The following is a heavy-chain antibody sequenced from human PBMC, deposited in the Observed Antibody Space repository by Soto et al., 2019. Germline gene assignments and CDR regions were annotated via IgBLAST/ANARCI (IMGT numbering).Heavy chain of an antibody. V-gene: IGHV3-23*01. CDR1: GFTFGSYA. CDR2: ISGSGDST. D-gene: IGHD1-26*01. J-gene: IGHJ4*02. CDR3: AKDLLPGYYDY. Sequence: PGGSLRLSCAASGFTFGSYAMNWVRQAPGKGLQWVSSISGSGDSTYADSVKGRFTISRDNSKNTMYLQMNSLRAEDTAVYYCAKDLLPGYYDYWGQGTLVTVSS.